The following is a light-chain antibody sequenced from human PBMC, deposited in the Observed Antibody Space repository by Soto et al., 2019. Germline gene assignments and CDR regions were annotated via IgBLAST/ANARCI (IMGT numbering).Light chain of an antibody. CDR1: SSNIGAGYE. Sequence: QSVLTQPPSVSGAPGQRVTISCTGSSSNIGAGYEVHWYQQLPGTAPKLLIYGNSNRPSGVPDRFSGAKSGTSASRAITGLQAEDEADYYCQSYDSSLSALYVFGTGTKLTVL. J-gene: IGLJ1*01. CDR2: GNS. CDR3: QSYDSSLSALYV. V-gene: IGLV1-40*01.